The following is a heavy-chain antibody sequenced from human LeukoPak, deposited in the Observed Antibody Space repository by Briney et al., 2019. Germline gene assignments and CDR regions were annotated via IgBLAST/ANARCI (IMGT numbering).Heavy chain of an antibody. CDR3: AKGGYGSGGPPLFFDY. D-gene: IGHD3-10*01. V-gene: IGHV3-23*01. CDR1: GFTFRSYA. CDR2: IIGSGGDT. Sequence: GGSLRLSCAASGFTFRSYAMGWVRQAPGKGLEWVSAIIGSGGDTYYADSVKGRFTISRDNSKNTLYLQMNSLRAQDTAVYYCAKGGYGSGGPPLFFDYWGQGTLVTVSS. J-gene: IGHJ4*02.